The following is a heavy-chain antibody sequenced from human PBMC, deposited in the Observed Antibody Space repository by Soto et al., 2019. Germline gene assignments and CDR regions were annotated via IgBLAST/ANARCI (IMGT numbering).Heavy chain of an antibody. D-gene: IGHD5-12*01. J-gene: IGHJ4*02. V-gene: IGHV1-18*01. Sequence: ASVKVSCKASGYTFTSYGISWVRQAPGQGLEWMGWISAYNGNTNYAQNFQGRVTITADKSTGTAYMELSSLRSEDTAVYFCVRNSPIGSTFSGYDGLDYWGQGTLVTVSS. CDR3: VRNSPIGSTFSGYDGLDY. CDR2: ISAYNGNT. CDR1: GYTFTSYG.